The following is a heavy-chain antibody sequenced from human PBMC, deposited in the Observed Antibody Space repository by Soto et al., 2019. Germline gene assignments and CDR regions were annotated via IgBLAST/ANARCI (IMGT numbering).Heavy chain of an antibody. Sequence: SETLSLTCTVSGCSISSSSYYWGWIRQPPGKGLEWIGSIYYSGSTYYNPSLKSRVTISVDTSKNQFSLKLSSVTAADTAVYYCARHEVFGVVITQTPVGYYYGMDVWGQGTTVT. J-gene: IGHJ6*02. CDR2: IYYSGST. CDR3: ARHEVFGVVITQTPVGYYYGMDV. D-gene: IGHD3-3*01. V-gene: IGHV4-39*01. CDR1: GCSISSSSYY.